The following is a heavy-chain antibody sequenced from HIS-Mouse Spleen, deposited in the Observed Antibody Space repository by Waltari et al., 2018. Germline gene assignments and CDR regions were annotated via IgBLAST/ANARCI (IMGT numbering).Heavy chain of an antibody. CDR1: GYTFTTYD. J-gene: IGHJ4*02. Sequence: QVQLVQSGAELKKPVASVKVSCTASGYTFTTYDINWLLQATGQGLEWMGWMNPNSGNTGYAQKFQGRVTMTRNTSISTAYMELSSLRSEDTAVYYCARGHDYSNYFDYWGQGTLVTVSS. D-gene: IGHD4-4*01. CDR2: MNPNSGNT. CDR3: ARGHDYSNYFDY. V-gene: IGHV1-8*01.